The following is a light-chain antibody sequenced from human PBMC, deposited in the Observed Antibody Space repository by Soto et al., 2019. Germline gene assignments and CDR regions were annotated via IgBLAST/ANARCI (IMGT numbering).Light chain of an antibody. V-gene: IGLV3-21*04. Sequence: SSELTQPPSVSVAPGKTARITCEGNNIGSKSVHWYQQKPGQAPVLVIYYDSDRPSGIPERFSGSNSGNTATLTISRVEAGDEADYYCQVWDSSSVVFGGGTKLTVL. J-gene: IGLJ2*01. CDR3: QVWDSSSVV. CDR1: NIGSKS. CDR2: YDS.